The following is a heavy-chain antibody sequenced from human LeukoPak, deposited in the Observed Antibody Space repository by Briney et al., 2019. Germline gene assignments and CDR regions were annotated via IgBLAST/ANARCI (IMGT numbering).Heavy chain of an antibody. CDR2: IYSGGTT. J-gene: IGHJ4*02. CDR3: VRVEKEFGPRGGYFDY. CDR1: GFTVSSNY. V-gene: IGHV3-53*01. Sequence: SGGSLRLSCVASGFTVSSNYMSWVRQAPGKGLEWVSLIYSGGTTYYADSVKGRFTISRDNSKNTLYLQMNSLRAEDTAVYFCVRVEKEFGPRGGYFDYWGQGTLVTVSS. D-gene: IGHD3-10*01.